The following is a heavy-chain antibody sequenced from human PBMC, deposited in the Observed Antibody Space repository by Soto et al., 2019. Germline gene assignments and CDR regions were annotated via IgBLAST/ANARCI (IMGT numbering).Heavy chain of an antibody. CDR2: INAGNGNT. D-gene: IGHD1-26*01. V-gene: IGHV1-3*01. CDR1: GYTFTSYA. CDR3: ARGATNNHYYYYGMDV. Sequence: GASVKVSCKASGYTFTSYAMHWVRQAPGQRLEWMGWINAGNGNTKYSQKFQGRVTITRDTSASTAYMELSSLRSEDTAVYYCARGATNNHYYYYGMDVWGQGTTVTSP. J-gene: IGHJ6*02.